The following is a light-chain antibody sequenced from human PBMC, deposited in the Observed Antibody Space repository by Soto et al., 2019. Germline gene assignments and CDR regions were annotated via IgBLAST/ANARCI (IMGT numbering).Light chain of an antibody. CDR1: SRDVGGSNY. CDR2: EVN. J-gene: IGLJ1*01. V-gene: IGLV2-14*01. Sequence: QSAVIQPASVSGSPGQSITISCTGTSRDVGGSNYVSWYQHHPHRAPKLLIYEVNYRPSGVSSRFSGSKSGNTASLPISGLQAEDEADYYCSSYTSSNTLEVFGVGTKVTVL. CDR3: SSYTSSNTLEV.